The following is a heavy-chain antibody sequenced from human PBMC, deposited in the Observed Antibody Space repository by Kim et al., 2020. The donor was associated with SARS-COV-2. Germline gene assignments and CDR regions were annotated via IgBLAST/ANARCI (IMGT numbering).Heavy chain of an antibody. Sequence: GGSLRLSCAASGFTFSSYGMHWVRQAPGKGLEWVAVISYDGSNKYYADSVKGRFTISRDNSKNTLYLQMNSLRAEDTAVYYCAKGPWELLNGDYYYYGMDVWGQGTTVTVSS. CDR2: ISYDGSNK. V-gene: IGHV3-30*18. CDR3: AKGPWELLNGDYYYYGMDV. D-gene: IGHD1-26*01. J-gene: IGHJ6*02. CDR1: GFTFSSYG.